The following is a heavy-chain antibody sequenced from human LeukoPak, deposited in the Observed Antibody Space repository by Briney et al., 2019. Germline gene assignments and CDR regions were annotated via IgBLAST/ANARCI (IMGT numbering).Heavy chain of an antibody. V-gene: IGHV4-39*01. D-gene: IGHD1-26*01. CDR2: IYYSGST. CDR3: ARHLLRELGY. CDR1: GGPISSSSYY. Sequence: SETLSLTCTVSGGPISSSSYYWGWIRQPPGKGLEWIGSIYYSGSTYYNPSLKSRVTISVDTSKNQFSLKLSSVTAADTAVYYCARHLLRELGYWGQGTLVTVSS. J-gene: IGHJ4*02.